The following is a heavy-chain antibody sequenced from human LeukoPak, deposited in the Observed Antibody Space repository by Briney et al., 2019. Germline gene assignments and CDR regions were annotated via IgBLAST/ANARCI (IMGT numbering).Heavy chain of an antibody. V-gene: IGHV4-34*01. CDR2: INHSGST. CDR3: AREALYYDYVWGSYRPFDY. CDR1: GFTFSTYA. J-gene: IGHJ4*02. D-gene: IGHD3-16*02. Sequence: GSLRLSCAASGFTFSTYAVNWVRQPPGKGLEWIGEINHSGSTNYNPSLKSRVTISVDTSKNQFSLKLSSVTAADTAVYYCAREALYYDYVWGSYRPFDYWGQGTLVTVSS.